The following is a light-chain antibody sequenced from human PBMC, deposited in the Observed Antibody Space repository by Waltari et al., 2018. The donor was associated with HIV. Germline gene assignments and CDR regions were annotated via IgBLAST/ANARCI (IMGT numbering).Light chain of an antibody. CDR2: DAS. CDR3: QQRSNWPSIT. CDR1: QSVSSS. J-gene: IGKJ5*01. Sequence: EIVLTQSPATLSLSPGERATLSCRASQSVSSSLAWYHQKPGQAPRLLIYDASNRATGIPARFSGSGSGTDFTLTISSLEPQDFAVYYCQQRSNWPSITFGQGTRLEIK. V-gene: IGKV3-11*01.